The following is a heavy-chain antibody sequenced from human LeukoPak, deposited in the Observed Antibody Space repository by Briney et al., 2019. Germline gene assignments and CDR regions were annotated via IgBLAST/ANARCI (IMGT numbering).Heavy chain of an antibody. CDR2: AYHTGHT. V-gene: IGHV4-59*08. CDR1: GGSMINYY. J-gene: IGHJ5*02. D-gene: IGHD2-15*01. Sequence: SETLSLTCTVSGGSMINYYWSWIRLTPGKGLEWIAYAYHTGHTHYNPSLKSRATISLDTSKNQVSLKVNSVTAADTAVYYCARLTQTEVAANWFDPWGQGTLVTVSS. CDR3: ARLTQTEVAANWFDP.